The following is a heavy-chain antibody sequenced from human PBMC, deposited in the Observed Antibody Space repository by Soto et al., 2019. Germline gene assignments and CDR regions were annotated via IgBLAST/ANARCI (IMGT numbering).Heavy chain of an antibody. Sequence: QVQLVQSGAEVKTPGSSVKVSCTASGDTFNFYTLSWVRQAPGQGLERMGRIIPMLGMSNYAQKFQGRVTMIADKSTRTVYMVLSGLRSEDTALYYCATNYGSGSTHFDNWGQGTLVTVSS. CDR1: GDTFNFYT. CDR2: IIPMLGMS. D-gene: IGHD3-10*01. J-gene: IGHJ4*02. CDR3: ATNYGSGSTHFDN. V-gene: IGHV1-69*02.